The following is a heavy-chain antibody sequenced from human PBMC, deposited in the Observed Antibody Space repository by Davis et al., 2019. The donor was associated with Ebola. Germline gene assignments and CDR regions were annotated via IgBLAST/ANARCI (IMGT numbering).Heavy chain of an antibody. D-gene: IGHD3-3*01. CDR1: GFTFSTYS. Sequence: GGSLRLSCAASGFTFSTYSMSWVRQAPGKGLEWVSSISSDSDYIYYADSAKGRFTISRDNAKNSLYLQMNSLRAEDTAVYYCAKEGSGSYDFWSGYLDYWGQGTLVTVSS. CDR2: ISSDSDYI. CDR3: AKEGSGSYDFWSGYLDY. J-gene: IGHJ4*02. V-gene: IGHV3-21*01.